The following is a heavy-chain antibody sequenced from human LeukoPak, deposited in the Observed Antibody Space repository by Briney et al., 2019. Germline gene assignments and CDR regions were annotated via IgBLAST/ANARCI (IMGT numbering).Heavy chain of an antibody. V-gene: IGHV5-51*01. CDR1: GYTFTTYW. CDR3: VRHGLGSSWFGFDY. D-gene: IGHD6-13*01. CDR2: IYPGDSDP. Sequence: GESLKISCKDSGYTFTTYWIGWVRQMPGKGLEWMGIIYPGDSDPRYSPSFQGQVTISADTSISTAYLQWSSLKASDSAMYYCVRHGLGSSWFGFDYWGQGTLVTLSS. J-gene: IGHJ4*02.